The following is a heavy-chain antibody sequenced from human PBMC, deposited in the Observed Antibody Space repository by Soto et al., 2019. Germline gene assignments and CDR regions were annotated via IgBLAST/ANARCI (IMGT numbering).Heavy chain of an antibody. CDR2: IWYDGSNK. D-gene: IGHD3-9*01. CDR3: ARGGLGDILTGYYTSFDY. CDR1: GFTFSSYG. Sequence: PGGSLRLSCAASGFTFSSYGMHWVRQAPGKGLEWVAVIWYDGSNKYYADSVKGRFTISRDNSKNTLYLQMNSLRAEDTAVYYCARGGLGDILTGYYTSFDYWGQGTLVTVSS. V-gene: IGHV3-33*01. J-gene: IGHJ4*02.